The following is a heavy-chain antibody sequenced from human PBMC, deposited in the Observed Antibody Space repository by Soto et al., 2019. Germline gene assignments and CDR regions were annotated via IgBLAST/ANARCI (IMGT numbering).Heavy chain of an antibody. V-gene: IGHV1-69*13. J-gene: IGHJ5*02. CDR2: IKPISDTT. CDR1: GDTFGRFT. CDR3: ATDTYTVHNLIGVWLDT. D-gene: IGHD4-4*01. Sequence: SVKVSCKASGDTFGRFTINWVRQAPGQGLEWMGGIKPISDTTTYAQRFQGRVTFTADASTSTVYMELSSLRSEDTAMYYCATDTYTVHNLIGVWLDTWGQGTLATVSS.